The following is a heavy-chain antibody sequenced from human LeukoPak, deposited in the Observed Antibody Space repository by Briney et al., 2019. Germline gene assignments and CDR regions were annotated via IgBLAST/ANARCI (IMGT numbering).Heavy chain of an antibody. D-gene: IGHD3-10*01. CDR3: ARTPRRAAFRGDYFDY. CDR2: INYSGST. V-gene: IGHV4-34*01. CDR1: GGSFSGYY. Sequence: KPSETLSLTCAVYGGSFSGYYWSWIRQPPGKGLEWIGEINYSGSTNYNPSLKSRVTISVDTSKNQFSLKLSSVTAADTAVYYCARTPRRAAFRGDYFDYWGQGTLVTVSS. J-gene: IGHJ4*02.